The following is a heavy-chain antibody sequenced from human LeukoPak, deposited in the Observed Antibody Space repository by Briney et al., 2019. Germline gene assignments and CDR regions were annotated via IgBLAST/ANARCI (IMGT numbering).Heavy chain of an antibody. V-gene: IGHV3-30-3*01. CDR1: GFTFSSYA. D-gene: IGHD2-15*01. Sequence: QAGGSLRLSCAASGFTFSSYAMHWVRQAPGKGLEWVAVISYDGSNKYYADSVKGRFTISRDNSKNTLYLQMNSLRAEDTAVYYCARETSYCSGGSCYGCFDPWGQGTLVTVSS. CDR2: ISYDGSNK. J-gene: IGHJ5*02. CDR3: ARETSYCSGGSCYGCFDP.